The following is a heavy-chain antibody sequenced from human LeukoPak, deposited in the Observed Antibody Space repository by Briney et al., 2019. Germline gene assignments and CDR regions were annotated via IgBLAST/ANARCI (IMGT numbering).Heavy chain of an antibody. CDR2: VWYDGINK. J-gene: IGHJ4*02. CDR1: GFSFNSCG. V-gene: IGHV3-33*01. Sequence: GGSLRLSCAASGFSFNSCGMHWVRQAPGKGLEWVAVVWYDGINKYYAESVKGRFTISRDNSKNTLYLRMNSLRTEDTAVYYCARDSIDYGDYVVDYWGQGTLVTVSS. CDR3: ARDSIDYGDYVVDY. D-gene: IGHD4-17*01.